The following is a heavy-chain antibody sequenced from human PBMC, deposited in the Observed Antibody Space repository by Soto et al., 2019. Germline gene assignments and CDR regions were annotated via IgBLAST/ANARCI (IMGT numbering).Heavy chain of an antibody. CDR1: GGSFSGYY. D-gene: IGHD3-3*01. Sequence: SETLALTCAVYGGSFSGYYWSWIRQTPGKGLEWIGEINHSGSTNYNASLKSRVTISVDTSKNQFSLKLSSVTAADTAVYYCASARTFTIFGVVTWFDPWGQGTLVTVSS. CDR2: INHSGST. V-gene: IGHV4-34*01. CDR3: ASARTFTIFGVVTWFDP. J-gene: IGHJ5*02.